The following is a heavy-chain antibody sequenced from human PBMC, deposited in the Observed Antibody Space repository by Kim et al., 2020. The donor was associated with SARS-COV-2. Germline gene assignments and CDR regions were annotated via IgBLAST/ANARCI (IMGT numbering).Heavy chain of an antibody. CDR2: IYYSGST. J-gene: IGHJ6*02. CDR1: GGSISSGDYY. Sequence: SETLSLTCTVSGGSISSGDYYWSWIRQPPGKGLEWIGYIYYSGSTYYNPSLKSRVTISVDTSKNQFSLKLSSVTAADTAVYYCARGGGCSGGSCYRYNYYYYGMYVWGQGTTVSVSS. CDR3: ARGGGCSGGSCYRYNYYYYGMYV. D-gene: IGHD2-15*01. V-gene: IGHV4-30-4*01.